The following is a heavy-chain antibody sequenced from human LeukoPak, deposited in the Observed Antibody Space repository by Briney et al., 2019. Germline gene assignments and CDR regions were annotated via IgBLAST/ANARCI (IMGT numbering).Heavy chain of an antibody. CDR3: ARDQPRTSDYYDSSVYAMPREYDAFDI. CDR1: GFTFSSYS. Sequence: GGSLRLSCAASGFTFSSYSMNWVRQAPGKGLEWVSSISSSSSYIYYADSVKGRFTISRDNAKNSLYLPMNSLRAEDTDVYYCARDQPRTSDYYDSSVYAMPREYDAFDIWGQGTMVTVSS. CDR2: ISSSSSYI. V-gene: IGHV3-21*01. D-gene: IGHD3-22*01. J-gene: IGHJ3*02.